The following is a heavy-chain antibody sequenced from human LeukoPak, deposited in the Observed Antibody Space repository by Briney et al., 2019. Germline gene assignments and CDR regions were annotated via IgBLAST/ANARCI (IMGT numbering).Heavy chain of an antibody. J-gene: IGHJ4*02. CDR3: ARCCLQRDGDNGGGDY. Sequence: SETLSLTCAVFGGCFSSYYWSWIRQPPGKGLEWIGEINHSGYTSYNPSLKSRVTLSVDTSKHQFSLKLTSVTATDTAVYYCARCCLQRDGDNGGGDYWGQGTLVTVSS. CDR1: GGCFSSYY. V-gene: IGHV4-34*01. CDR2: INHSGYT. D-gene: IGHD4-17*01.